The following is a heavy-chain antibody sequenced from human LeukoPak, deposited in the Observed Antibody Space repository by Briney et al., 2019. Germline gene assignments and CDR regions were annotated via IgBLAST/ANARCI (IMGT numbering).Heavy chain of an antibody. CDR2: IYTSGST. V-gene: IGHV4-61*02. Sequence: PSQTLSLIYSVSGGSISSGSYYWRWIRQPAGKGLEWIGRIYTSGSTNHNPTLKTRDPKSVATPKNQFSRKLSSVTAADTAVYYCARERGRIVVVIDYWGQGTLVTVSS. CDR1: GGSISSGSYY. CDR3: ARERGRIVVVIDY. D-gene: IGHD3-22*01. J-gene: IGHJ4*02.